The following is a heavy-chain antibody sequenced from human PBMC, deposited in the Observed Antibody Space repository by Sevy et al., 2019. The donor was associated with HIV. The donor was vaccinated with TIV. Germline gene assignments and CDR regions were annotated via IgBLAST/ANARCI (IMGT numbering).Heavy chain of an antibody. CDR1: GYSFTSLW. D-gene: IGHD3-22*01. CDR3: ATSRSGYFDSSGYYIY. CDR2: IYPEDSET. Sequence: GESLKISCQGSGYSFTSLWIGWVRHMPGKGLEWMGIIYPEDSETRYSPSFQGQVTFSADKSISTAYLQWGSLKASDTAMYYCATSRSGYFDSSGYYIYWGQGTLVTVSS. J-gene: IGHJ4*02. V-gene: IGHV5-51*01.